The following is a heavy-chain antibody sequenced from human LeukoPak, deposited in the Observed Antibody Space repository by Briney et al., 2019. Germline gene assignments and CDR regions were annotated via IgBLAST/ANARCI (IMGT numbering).Heavy chain of an antibody. J-gene: IGHJ6*02. CDR3: AKEVFGYGYHGLDV. D-gene: IGHD3-3*01. CDR2: IGDSSSHT. Sequence: GSLRLSCAASGFAFDSFAMSWVRQAPGQGLAWVSAIGDSSSHTYYADSVKGRFTISRDNSKNTLYLQMNSLRAEDTAVYYCAKEVFGYGYHGLDVWGQGTTVTVSS. CDR1: GFAFDSFA. V-gene: IGHV3-23*01.